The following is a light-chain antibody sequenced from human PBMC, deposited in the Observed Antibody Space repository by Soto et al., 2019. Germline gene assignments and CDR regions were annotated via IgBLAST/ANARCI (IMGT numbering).Light chain of an antibody. V-gene: IGKV3-20*01. Sequence: EIVLTQSPGTLSLSPGERATLSCRASQRVSSGYVAWYQQKPGQAPRLIIYGASSRANGIPDRFRASASGTDFTLTISRLEPEDFAVYFCQQYGGSPAITFGQGTRLEIK. CDR1: QRVSSGY. J-gene: IGKJ5*01. CDR2: GAS. CDR3: QQYGGSPAIT.